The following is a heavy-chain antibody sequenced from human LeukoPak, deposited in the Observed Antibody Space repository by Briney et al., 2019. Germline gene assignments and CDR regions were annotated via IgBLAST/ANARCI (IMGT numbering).Heavy chain of an antibody. Sequence: PGGSPRLSCAASGFTFSSYAVSWVRQAPGKGLEWVSAISGSGGSTYYADSVKGRFTISRDNSKNTLYLQMNSLRAEDTAVYYCAKDFRRWGSGTIDYWGQGTLVTVSS. CDR1: GFTFSSYA. V-gene: IGHV3-23*01. CDR2: ISGSGGST. J-gene: IGHJ4*02. D-gene: IGHD2-2*01. CDR3: AKDFRRWGSGTIDY.